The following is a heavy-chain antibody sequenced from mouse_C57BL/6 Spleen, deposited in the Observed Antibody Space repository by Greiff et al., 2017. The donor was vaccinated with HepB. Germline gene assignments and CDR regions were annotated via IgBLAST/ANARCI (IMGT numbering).Heavy chain of an antibody. CDR1: GFSLTSYG. CDR2: IWSGGST. D-gene: IGHD2-4*01. J-gene: IGHJ3*01. CDR3: AGEGDDDPFAY. V-gene: IGHV2-2*01. Sequence: QVQLKESGPGLVQPSQSLSITCTASGFSLTSYGVHWVRQSPGKGLEWLGVIWSGGSTDYNAAFISRLSISKDNSKSQVFFKMTSLQADDTAIYYGAGEGDDDPFAYWGQGTLVTVSA.